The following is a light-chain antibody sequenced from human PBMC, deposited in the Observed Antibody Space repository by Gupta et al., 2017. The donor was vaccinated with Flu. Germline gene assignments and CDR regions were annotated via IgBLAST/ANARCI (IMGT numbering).Light chain of an antibody. CDR3: MQSTHCPPYS. Sequence: DVVMTQFPLSLPVMPGPPTSVSCGAVQILVYPDGSTYLSWFFQRPGQLPRRLTSEVSKQDSGVPDRFSGSGADTDFTLKISRVEAADVGIYYCMQSTHCPPYSFGQWTKLEIK. V-gene: IGKV2-30*01. J-gene: IGKJ2*03. CDR1: QILVYPDGSTY. CDR2: EVS.